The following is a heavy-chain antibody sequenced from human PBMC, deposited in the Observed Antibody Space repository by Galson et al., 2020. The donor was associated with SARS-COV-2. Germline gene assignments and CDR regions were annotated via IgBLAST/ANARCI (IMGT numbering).Heavy chain of an antibody. CDR2: IRFDGSNK. D-gene: IGHD3-3*01. CDR1: GFTFSSYG. J-gene: IGHJ3*02. CDR3: AKEITIIGMVISQDAFDI. V-gene: IGHV3-30*02. Sequence: PGGSLRLSCAASGFTFSSYGMHWVRQAPGKGLEWVAFIRFDGSNKYYAVSVKGRFTISRDNSKNTLYMQMNSLRAEDTAVYYCAKEITIIGMVISQDAFDIWGQGTMVNVSS.